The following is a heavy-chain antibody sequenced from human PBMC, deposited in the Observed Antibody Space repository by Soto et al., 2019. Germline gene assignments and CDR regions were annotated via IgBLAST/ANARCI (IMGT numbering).Heavy chain of an antibody. CDR3: AREVQGQLWLRYGMDV. CDR2: ISAYNGNT. Sequence: ASVKVSCKASGYTFTSYGISWVRQAPGQGLEWMGWISAYNGNTNYAQKLQGRVTMNTDTSTSTAYMEMRSLRSDDTAVYYCAREVQGQLWLRYGMDVWGQGTTVTVSS. CDR1: GYTFTSYG. J-gene: IGHJ6*02. D-gene: IGHD5-18*01. V-gene: IGHV1-18*01.